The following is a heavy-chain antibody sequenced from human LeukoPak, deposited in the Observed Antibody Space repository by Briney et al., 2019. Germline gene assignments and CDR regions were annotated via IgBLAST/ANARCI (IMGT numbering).Heavy chain of an antibody. CDR1: GFTVSSNY. J-gene: IGHJ4*02. CDR2: IYSGGST. CDR3: ARDRLAGAVRYYFDY. V-gene: IGHV3-66*01. Sequence: GGSLRLSCAASGFTVSSNYMSWVRQAPGKGLEWVSVIYSGGSTYYADSVKGRFTISRDNSKNTLYLQMNSLRAEDKAVYYCARDRLAGAVRYYFDYWGQGTLVTVSS. D-gene: IGHD2-21*01.